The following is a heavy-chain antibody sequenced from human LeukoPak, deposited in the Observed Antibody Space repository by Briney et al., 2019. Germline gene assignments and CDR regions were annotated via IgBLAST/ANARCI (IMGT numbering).Heavy chain of an antibody. V-gene: IGHV4-30-4*08. CDR3: ARYYDFWSGYHYFDY. CDR1: GGSISSSDYY. CDR2: IHYSGRT. J-gene: IGHJ4*02. Sequence: PSQTLSLTCTVSGGSISSSDYYWIWIRQPPGKGLEWIGYIHYSGRTYYNASLKSRITISVDTSKNQFSLKLSSVTAADTAVYYCARYYDFWSGYHYFDYWGQGTQVTVSS. D-gene: IGHD3-3*01.